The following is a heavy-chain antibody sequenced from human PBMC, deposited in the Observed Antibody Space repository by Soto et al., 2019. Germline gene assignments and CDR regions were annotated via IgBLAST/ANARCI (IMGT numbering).Heavy chain of an antibody. Sequence: SETLSLTCAVYGGSFSGYYWSWIRQPPGKGLEWIGEINHSGSTNYNPSLKSRVTISVDTSKNQFSLKLSSVTAADTAVYYCARGRGLTNWFDPWGQGTLVTVSS. CDR1: GGSFSGYY. V-gene: IGHV4-34*01. J-gene: IGHJ5*02. D-gene: IGHD3-10*01. CDR2: INHSGST. CDR3: ARGRGLTNWFDP.